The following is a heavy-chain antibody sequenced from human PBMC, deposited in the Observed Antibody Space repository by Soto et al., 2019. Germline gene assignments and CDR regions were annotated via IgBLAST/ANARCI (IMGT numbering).Heavy chain of an antibody. J-gene: IGHJ6*02. CDR2: ISGSGGST. D-gene: IGHD5-12*01. CDR3: ARVNSGYDNDHGMDV. CDR1: GFTFSSYA. V-gene: IGHV3-23*01. Sequence: GGSLRLSCAASGFTFSSYAMSWVRQAPGKGLEWVSAISGSGGSTYYADSVKGRFTISRDNSKNTLYLQMNSLRAEDTAVYYCARVNSGYDNDHGMDVWGQGTMVTVSS.